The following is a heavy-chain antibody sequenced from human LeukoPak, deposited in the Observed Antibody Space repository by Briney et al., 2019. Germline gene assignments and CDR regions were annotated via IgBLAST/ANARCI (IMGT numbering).Heavy chain of an antibody. V-gene: IGHV1-46*01. CDR3: ARDQEVFDY. Sequence: ASVKVSCKASGYTFTSYDINWVRQATGQGLEWMGMIYPRDGSTSYAQKFQGRVTVTRDTSTSTVHMELSGLRSEDTAVYYCARDQEVFDYWGQGTLVTVSS. J-gene: IGHJ4*02. CDR2: IYPRDGST. CDR1: GYTFTSYD.